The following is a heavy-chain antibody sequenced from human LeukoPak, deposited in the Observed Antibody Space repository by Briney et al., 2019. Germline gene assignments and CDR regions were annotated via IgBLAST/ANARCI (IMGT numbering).Heavy chain of an antibody. Sequence: SETLSLTCPVSGGSISSSPYSWGWVRQPPGKGLEWIGTIYYTGNTYYNPSLKSRVTISIDTSKNQFSLKLSAVTAADTAVYFCARHYAHGSGIYAPFGYWGQGALVTVSS. CDR1: GGSISSSPYS. CDR2: IYYTGNT. J-gene: IGHJ4*02. D-gene: IGHD3-10*01. V-gene: IGHV4-39*01. CDR3: ARHYAHGSGIYAPFGY.